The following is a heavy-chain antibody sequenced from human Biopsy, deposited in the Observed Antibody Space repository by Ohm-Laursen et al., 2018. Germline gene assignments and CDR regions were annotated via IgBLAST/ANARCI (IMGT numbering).Heavy chain of an antibody. Sequence: GSSVKVSCKASSYTFTDYNIHWMRQAPGQGLEWLGYINCKTGATNYAQKFQGTVTITRDTSISTAYLALGSLRSADTAIYYCARDPLNGHKHCDYWGQGSLVTVSS. CDR1: SYTFTDYN. CDR3: ARDPLNGHKHCDY. D-gene: IGHD2-8*01. J-gene: IGHJ4*02. CDR2: INCKTGAT. V-gene: IGHV1-2*02.